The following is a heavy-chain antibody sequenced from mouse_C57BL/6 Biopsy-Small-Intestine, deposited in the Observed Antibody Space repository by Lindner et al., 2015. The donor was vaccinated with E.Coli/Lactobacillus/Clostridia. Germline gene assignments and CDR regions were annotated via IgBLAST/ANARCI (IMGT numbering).Heavy chain of an antibody. CDR1: GYTFTNYW. V-gene: IGHV1-7*01. CDR3: LYGDFGFAC. J-gene: IGHJ3*01. Sequence: VQLQESGAELAKPGASVKMSCKASGYTFTNYWMHWVKQRPGQGLEWIGYINPTSGYTEYNQKFKDKATLTADKSSSTAYMQLSSLTSEDSAVYYCLYGDFGFACWGQGTLVTVSA. CDR2: INPTSGYT. D-gene: IGHD2-13*01.